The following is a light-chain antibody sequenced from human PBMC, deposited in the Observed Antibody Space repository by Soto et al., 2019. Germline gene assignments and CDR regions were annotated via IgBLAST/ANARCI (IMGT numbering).Light chain of an antibody. Sequence: DNQMTQAPSSLSASVGDRYTITCQARQDITNYLNWYQQKTGKAPRLLVYDGSNLDTGVPSRFIGSGSGTYVYFYISSLQSEDNATNYCQQFASLPITFGKETRQEI. J-gene: IGKJ5*01. CDR2: DGS. V-gene: IGKV1-33*01. CDR1: QDITNY. CDR3: QQFASLPIT.